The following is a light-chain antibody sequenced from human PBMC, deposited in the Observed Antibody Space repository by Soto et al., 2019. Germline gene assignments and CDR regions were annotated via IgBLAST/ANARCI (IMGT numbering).Light chain of an antibody. V-gene: IGLV2-11*01. J-gene: IGLJ3*02. CDR3: CSYAASFWV. Sequence: QSALTQPRSVSGSPGQSVTISCTGSSSDVGAYNFASWYQQHPGAAPKLLIHDVNKRPPGVPDRFSASKSGNTASLTISGLQAEDEADYYCCSYAASFWVFGGGTKLTVL. CDR2: DVN. CDR1: SSDVGAYNF.